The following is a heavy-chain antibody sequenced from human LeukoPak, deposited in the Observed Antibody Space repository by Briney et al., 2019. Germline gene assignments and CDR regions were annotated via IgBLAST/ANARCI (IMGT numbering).Heavy chain of an antibody. CDR2: ISYDGSNK. J-gene: IGHJ3*02. CDR1: GFTFSSYG. Sequence: PAGTLRLTCAASGFTFSSYGMHWVRQAPGKGLEWVAVISYDGSNKYYADSVKGRFTISRDNSKTTLYLQMNSLRAEDTAVYYGAKDLSSGWHNDAFDIWGQGTMVTVSS. V-gene: IGHV3-30*18. D-gene: IGHD6-19*01. CDR3: AKDLSSGWHNDAFDI.